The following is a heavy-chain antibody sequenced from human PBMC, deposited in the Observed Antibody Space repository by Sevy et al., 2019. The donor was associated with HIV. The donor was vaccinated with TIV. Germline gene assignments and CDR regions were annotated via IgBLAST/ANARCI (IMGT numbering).Heavy chain of an antibody. CDR3: VSDHSTVAGAF. Sequence: GGSLRLSCAASGFTFNTYGMHWVRQSPGKGLECVALIWADGNNKYYADSVKGRFIISRDNSKNTVYLQMNSLRVEDTAVDYCVSDHSTVAGAFWGQGTQVTVSS. V-gene: IGHV3-33*01. D-gene: IGHD4-17*01. CDR2: IWADGNNK. J-gene: IGHJ1*01. CDR1: GFTFNTYG.